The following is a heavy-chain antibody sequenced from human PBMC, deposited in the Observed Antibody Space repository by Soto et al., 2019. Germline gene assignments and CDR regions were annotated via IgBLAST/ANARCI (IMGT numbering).Heavy chain of an antibody. D-gene: IGHD3-10*01. CDR1: GGSISSGNYY. CDR3: ARDDGSGSSH. V-gene: IGHV4-30-4*01. J-gene: IGHJ4*02. CDR2: ISYTGST. Sequence: QVQLQESGPGLVKPSQTLTLTCNVSGGSISSGNYYWSWIRQPPGKGLEWIAYISYTGSTYYSPSLKSRVXIXXDASKNQYSLRLSSVTDADTGVYYCARDDGSGSSHWGQGTLLTVS.